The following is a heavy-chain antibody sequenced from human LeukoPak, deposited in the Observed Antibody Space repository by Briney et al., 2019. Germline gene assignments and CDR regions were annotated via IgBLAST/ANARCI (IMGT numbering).Heavy chain of an antibody. CDR1: GFTFSSYE. Sequence: SGGSLRLSCAASGFTFSSYEMNWVRQAPGKGREWVSDISSSGTTIHYADSVKGRFTISRDNAKNSLYLQISGLRAEDTAVYYCARGLVDGYSYGLDYWGQGTLVTVSS. V-gene: IGHV3-48*03. CDR2: ISSSGTTI. J-gene: IGHJ4*02. D-gene: IGHD5-18*01. CDR3: ARGLVDGYSYGLDY.